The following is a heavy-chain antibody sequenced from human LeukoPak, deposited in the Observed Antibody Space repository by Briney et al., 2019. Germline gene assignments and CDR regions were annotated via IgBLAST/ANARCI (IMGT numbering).Heavy chain of an antibody. CDR1: GYTFISYG. CDR3: ARGRGYGDYDDFDY. D-gene: IGHD4-17*01. CDR2: ISGYNGNT. V-gene: IGHV1-18*01. Sequence: ASVKVSCKASGYTFISYGISWVRQAPGQGLEWMGWISGYNGNTNYAQKFQGRVTMTRNTSISTAYMELSSLRSEDTAVYYCARGRGYGDYDDFDYWGQGTLVTVSS. J-gene: IGHJ4*02.